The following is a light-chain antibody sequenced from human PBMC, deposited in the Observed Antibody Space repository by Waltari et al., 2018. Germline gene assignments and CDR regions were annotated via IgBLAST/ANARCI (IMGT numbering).Light chain of an antibody. J-gene: IGKJ5*01. CDR2: TAS. CDR3: QQRNSYPIT. Sequence: DIQLTQSPSFLSASVGDRVTINCRSSQGIGNYLAWYQQKAGKAPKLLIHTASTLQGGVPSRFSGSGSGTEFTLTISSLQPEDFATYYCQQRNSYPITFGQGTRLEIK. V-gene: IGKV1-9*01. CDR1: QGIGNY.